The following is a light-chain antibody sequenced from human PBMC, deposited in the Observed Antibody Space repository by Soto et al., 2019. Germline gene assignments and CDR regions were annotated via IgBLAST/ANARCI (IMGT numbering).Light chain of an antibody. CDR1: NIGIKS. CDR3: QVWDSSSDHGV. J-gene: IGLJ2*01. Sequence: SYELTQPPSVSVAPGKTARITCGGNNIGIKSVHWYQQKPGQAPVLVIYYDSDRPSGIPERFSGSNSGNTATLTISRVEAGDEADYYCQVWDSSSDHGVFGGGTKLPVL. V-gene: IGLV3-21*01. CDR2: YDS.